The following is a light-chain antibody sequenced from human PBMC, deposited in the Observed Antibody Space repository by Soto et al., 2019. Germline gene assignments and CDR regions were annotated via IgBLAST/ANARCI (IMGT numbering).Light chain of an antibody. CDR1: QSIGTW. V-gene: IGKV1-5*03. Sequence: DIPMTQSPSTLSASVGDRVTITCRASQSIGTWLAWYQQKPGKAPKLLIYKASSLESGVPSRFSGSGSGTEFTLTISSLQPDDFAIYYCQQYGSYSPWTFGQGTKVEIK. CDR3: QQYGSYSPWT. CDR2: KAS. J-gene: IGKJ1*01.